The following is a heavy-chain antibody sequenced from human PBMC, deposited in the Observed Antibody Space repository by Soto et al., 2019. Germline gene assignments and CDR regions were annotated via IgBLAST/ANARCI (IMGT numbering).Heavy chain of an antibody. V-gene: IGHV1-18*01. Sequence: ASVKVSCKASGYTFSTYGITWVRQAPGQGLDWMGWINPFKGDTNSAARFQDRVTMTTDTSTRTAYMELRGLRSDDTAAYYCARVKVPAAILGAFDLWGQGTLVTVSS. CDR2: INPFKGDT. CDR3: ARVKVPAAILGAFDL. D-gene: IGHD2-2*02. J-gene: IGHJ3*01. CDR1: GYTFSTYG.